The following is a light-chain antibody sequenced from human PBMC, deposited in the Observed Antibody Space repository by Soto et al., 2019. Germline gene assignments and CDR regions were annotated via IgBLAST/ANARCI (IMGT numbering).Light chain of an antibody. Sequence: EIVLTQSPGTLSLSPGERATLSCRASQSVSSSYLAWYQQKPGQSPRLLIYGASNRATGIPDRFSGSGSGTDFTLTISRLEPEDFAVYYCQQRGSSLSWTFGQGTKVEIK. CDR1: QSVSSSY. CDR2: GAS. CDR3: QQRGSSLSWT. J-gene: IGKJ1*01. V-gene: IGKV3-20*01.